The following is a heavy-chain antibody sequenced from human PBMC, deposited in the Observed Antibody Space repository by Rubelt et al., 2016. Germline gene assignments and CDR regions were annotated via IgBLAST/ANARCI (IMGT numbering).Heavy chain of an antibody. CDR2: INTNTGNP. CDR3: SRAMRWFGDDY. V-gene: IGHV7-4-1*01. D-gene: IGHD3-10*01. Sequence: QVQLVQSGAEVKKPGASVKVSCKASGYTFTSYAMNWVRQAPGQGLEWMGWINTNTGNPTYAQGFTVRVVFSLYTAIGTAYLQIRSLKAGDSALYYCSRAMRWFGDDYWGQGTLVTVSS. J-gene: IGHJ4*02. CDR1: GYTFTSYA.